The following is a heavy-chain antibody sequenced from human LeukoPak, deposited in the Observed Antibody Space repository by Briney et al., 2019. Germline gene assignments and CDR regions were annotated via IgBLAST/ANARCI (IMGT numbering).Heavy chain of an antibody. CDR2: IYNTGST. Sequence: GGSLRLSCAASGFTFSSYSMNWVRQAPGKGLEWVSVIYNTGSTYYADSVKGRFTISRDNSKNTLYLQMNSLRAEDTAVYYCAREYNGWAFDYWGQGTLVTVSS. CDR1: GFTFSSYS. CDR3: AREYNGWAFDY. V-gene: IGHV3-66*01. D-gene: IGHD1-1*01. J-gene: IGHJ4*02.